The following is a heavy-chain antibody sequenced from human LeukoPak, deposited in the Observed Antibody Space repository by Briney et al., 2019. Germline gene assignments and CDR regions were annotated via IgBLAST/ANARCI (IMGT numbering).Heavy chain of an antibody. D-gene: IGHD3-9*01. V-gene: IGHV6-1*01. Sequence: SQTLSLTCAISGDSVSSKSAAWNWIRQSPSRGLEWLGRTYYGSKWSSGYAESVKSRITINPDTSKNQFSLQLKSVTPEDTAVYYCARAFESMDAFDIWGQGTMVTVSS. CDR1: GDSVSSKSAA. CDR2: TYYGSKWSS. J-gene: IGHJ3*02. CDR3: ARAFESMDAFDI.